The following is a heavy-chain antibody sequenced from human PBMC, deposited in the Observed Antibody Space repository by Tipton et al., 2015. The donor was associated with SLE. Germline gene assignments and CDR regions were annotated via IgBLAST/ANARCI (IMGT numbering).Heavy chain of an antibody. CDR3: AGALTMVPRDAFDI. D-gene: IGHD4/OR15-4a*01. CDR2: MNPNGGNT. Sequence: QLVQSGAEVKKPGASVKVSCKASGYSFTSYDLTWVRQATGQGLEWMGLMNPNGGNTAYAQKFQGRVTMTRNTSISTAYMELSSLRSDDTAVYYCAGALTMVPRDAFDIWGQGTMVTVSS. CDR1: GYSFTSYD. V-gene: IGHV1-8*01. J-gene: IGHJ3*02.